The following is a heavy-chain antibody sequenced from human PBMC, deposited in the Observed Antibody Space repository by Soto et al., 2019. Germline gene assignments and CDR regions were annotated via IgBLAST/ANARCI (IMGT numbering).Heavy chain of an antibody. CDR2: INPSGGST. CDR3: ARAHVYYYDSSGHSLDY. V-gene: IGHV1-46*01. D-gene: IGHD3-22*01. J-gene: IGHJ4*02. CDR1: GDTFTSYY. Sequence: ASVKVSCKASGDTFTSYYMHWVRQAPGQGFEWMGIINPSGGSTSYAQKFQGRVTMTRDTSTSTVYMELSSLRSEDTAVYYCARAHVYYYDSSGHSLDYWGQGTLVTVSS.